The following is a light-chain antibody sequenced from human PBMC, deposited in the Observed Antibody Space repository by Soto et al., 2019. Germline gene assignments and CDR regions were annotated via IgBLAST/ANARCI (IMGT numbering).Light chain of an antibody. CDR2: DAS. CDR3: QQYKSFPYT. V-gene: IGKV1-5*01. CDR1: QSINSR. J-gene: IGKJ2*01. Sequence: DLQMTQSPSTLSASVGDRVTITCRASQSINSRLAWYQQKPGKAPNLLMYDASSLESGVPSTFSGSGSGTEFTLTISSLQPDDFATYYCQQYKSFPYTFGQGTKLEIK.